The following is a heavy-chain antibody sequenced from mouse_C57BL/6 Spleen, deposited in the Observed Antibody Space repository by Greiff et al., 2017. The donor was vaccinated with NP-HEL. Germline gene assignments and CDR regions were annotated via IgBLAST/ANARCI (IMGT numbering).Heavy chain of an antibody. J-gene: IGHJ4*01. D-gene: IGHD2-1*01. CDR2: IDPETGGT. CDR3: TREGPYGNYEAMDY. CDR1: GYTFTDYE. Sequence: QVQLQQSGAELVRPGASVTLSCKASGYTFTDYEMHWVKQTPVHGLEWIGAIDPETGGTAYNQKFKGKAILTADKSSSTAYMELRSLTSEDSAVYYCTREGPYGNYEAMDYWGQGTSVTVSS. V-gene: IGHV1-15*01.